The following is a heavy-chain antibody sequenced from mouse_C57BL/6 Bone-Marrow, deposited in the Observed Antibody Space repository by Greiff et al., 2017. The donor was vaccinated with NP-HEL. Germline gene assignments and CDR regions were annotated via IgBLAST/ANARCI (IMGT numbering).Heavy chain of an antibody. Sequence: VQLQQSGAELVRPGSSVKLSCKASGYTFTSYWMHWVKQRPIQGLEWIGNIDPSDSGTHYNQKFKDKATLTVDKSSSTAYMQLSSLTSEDSAVYYCARGTKLRDFDVWGTGTTVTVSS. CDR3: ARGTKLRDFDV. CDR2: IDPSDSGT. CDR1: GYTFTSYW. J-gene: IGHJ1*03. D-gene: IGHD1-1*01. V-gene: IGHV1-52*01.